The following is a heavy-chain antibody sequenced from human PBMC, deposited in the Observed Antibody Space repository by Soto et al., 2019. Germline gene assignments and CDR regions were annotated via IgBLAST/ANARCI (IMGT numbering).Heavy chain of an antibody. D-gene: IGHD4-17*01. CDR2: INPNSGGT. V-gene: IGHV1-2*04. CDR1: GYTFTGYY. CDR3: ATQRDYGDYGAFDY. Sequence: ASVKVSCKAAGYTFTGYYMHWVRQAPGQGLEWMGWINPNSGGTNYAQKFQGWVTMTRDTSISTAYMELSRLRSDDTAMYYCATQRDYGDYGAFDYWGQGTLVTVSS. J-gene: IGHJ4*02.